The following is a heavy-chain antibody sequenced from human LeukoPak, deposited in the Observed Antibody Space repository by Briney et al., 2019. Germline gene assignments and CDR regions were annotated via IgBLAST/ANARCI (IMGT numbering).Heavy chain of an antibody. CDR1: GFTFSNFW. D-gene: IGHD1-26*01. CDR2: IKQDGREQ. V-gene: IGHV3-7*01. Sequence: PGGSLRLSCAASGFTFSNFWMSWVRQAPGKGLEWVATIKQDGREQYYVDSVKGRFTISRDNAKNSLFLLMSSLRAEDTAVYNCARARVSYGYPFDIWGQGTLVTVSS. J-gene: IGHJ3*02. CDR3: ARARVSYGYPFDI.